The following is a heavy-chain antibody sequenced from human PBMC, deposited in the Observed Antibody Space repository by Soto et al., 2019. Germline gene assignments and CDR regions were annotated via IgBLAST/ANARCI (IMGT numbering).Heavy chain of an antibody. Sequence: QVQLVQSGAEVKKPGSSVKVSCKASGGTFSSYAISWVRQAPGQGLEWMGGSIPIIGTANYAQKLQGRVTIGADESTSTAYLELSSLRSEDTAVYYCARAPGDCSGGSCYSPFYYGMDVWGQGSTVTVSS. CDR2: SIPIIGTA. V-gene: IGHV1-69*01. J-gene: IGHJ6*02. CDR1: GGTFSSYA. D-gene: IGHD2-15*01. CDR3: ARAPGDCSGGSCYSPFYYGMDV.